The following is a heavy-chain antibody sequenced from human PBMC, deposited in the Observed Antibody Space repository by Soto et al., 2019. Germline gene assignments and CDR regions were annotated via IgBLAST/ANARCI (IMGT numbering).Heavy chain of an antibody. V-gene: IGHV4-4*02. CDR1: GGSIRSNNW. J-gene: IGHJ4*02. D-gene: IGHD1-26*01. Sequence: QVQLQKSGPGLVKPSGTLSLTCAVSGGSIRSNNWWSWVRQPPGKGLEWIGEIFHSGSTNYNPSLKTRVTISVDKSKNQFTLKLISVTAADTAVYYCARVFSGSYSDYWGQGALVTVSS. CDR3: ARVFSGSYSDY. CDR2: IFHSGST.